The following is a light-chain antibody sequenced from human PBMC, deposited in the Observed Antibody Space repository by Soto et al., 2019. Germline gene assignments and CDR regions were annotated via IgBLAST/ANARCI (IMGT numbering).Light chain of an antibody. V-gene: IGKV3-20*01. CDR3: QLYGSSPTWA. CDR1: QSVNSAY. J-gene: IGKJ1*01. CDR2: GAS. Sequence: EIVLTQSPGTLSLSPGERATLSCRASQSVNSAYVAWYQQNPGQAPRVLIYGASTRATGIPHRFSGSGSGTDFSLTISRLEPEDSAMYYCQLYGSSPTWAFGQGTKGEIK.